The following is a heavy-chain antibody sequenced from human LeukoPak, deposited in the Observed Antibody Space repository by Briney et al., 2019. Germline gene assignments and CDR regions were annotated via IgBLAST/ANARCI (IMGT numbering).Heavy chain of an antibody. V-gene: IGHV4-34*01. CDR1: GGSFSGYY. Sequence: PSETLSLTCAVYGGSFSGYYWGWIRQPPGKGLEWIGKINHSGSTNYNPSLKSRVTISVDTSKNQFSLKLSSVTAADTAVYYCAKVLTGVFFDYWGQGTLVTVSS. D-gene: IGHD1-14*01. J-gene: IGHJ4*02. CDR3: AKVLTGVFFDY. CDR2: INHSGST.